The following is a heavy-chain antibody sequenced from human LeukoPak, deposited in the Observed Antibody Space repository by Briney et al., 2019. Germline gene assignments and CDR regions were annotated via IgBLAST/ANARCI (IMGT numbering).Heavy chain of an antibody. D-gene: IGHD3-3*01. CDR3: ARVLAGATYFDY. CDR2: ISSSGSTM. CDR1: GFTFSRYE. J-gene: IGHJ4*01. Sequence: QAGGSLRLSGAASGFTFSRYEMNWVRQAPGKGLEWLSYISSSGSTMYYADSVKGRITISRDNAKNSLYLQMNSLRAEDTAVYYCARVLAGATYFDYWGQGTLVTVSS. V-gene: IGHV3-48*03.